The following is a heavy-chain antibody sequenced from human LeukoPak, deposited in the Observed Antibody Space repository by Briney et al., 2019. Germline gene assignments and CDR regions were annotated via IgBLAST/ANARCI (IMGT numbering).Heavy chain of an antibody. V-gene: IGHV4-34*01. J-gene: IGHJ5*02. D-gene: IGHD1-1*01. CDR3: ARDHMASETAFDP. CDR2: INHSGST. CDR1: GFTFTNYW. Sequence: PGGSLRLSCAASGFTFTNYWMSWIRQSPGKGLEWIGEINHSGSTNYNPSLKSRVTISVDTSKNQFSLKLSSVTAADTAVYYCARDHMASETAFDPWGQGTLVTVSS.